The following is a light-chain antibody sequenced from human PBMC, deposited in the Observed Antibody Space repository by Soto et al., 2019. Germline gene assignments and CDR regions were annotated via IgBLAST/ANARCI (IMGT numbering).Light chain of an antibody. V-gene: IGKV4-1*01. CDR3: QQYYNLPLT. Sequence: DIVLTQSPDSLAVSLGERATIYCKSSQSVLYSSNNENYLAWYQQKPGHPPKLLMYWASTREPGVPDRFSGSGSGTDLPLTISSLQAEDVAVYYCQQYYNLPLTVGGGTKVEIQ. CDR2: WAS. CDR1: QSVLYSSNNENY. J-gene: IGKJ4*01.